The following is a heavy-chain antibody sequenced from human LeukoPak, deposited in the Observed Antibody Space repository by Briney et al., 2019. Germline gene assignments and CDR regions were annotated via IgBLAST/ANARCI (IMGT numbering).Heavy chain of an antibody. CDR1: GGSFSGYY. J-gene: IGHJ4*02. CDR3: ARGGGIGQTDY. Sequence: SEILSLTCAVYGGSFSGYYWSWIRQPPGKGLEWIGEINHSGSTNYNPSLKSRVTISVDTSKNQFSLKLSSVTAADTAEYYCARGGGIGQTDYWGQGTLVTVSS. CDR2: INHSGST. D-gene: IGHD3-16*01. V-gene: IGHV4-34*01.